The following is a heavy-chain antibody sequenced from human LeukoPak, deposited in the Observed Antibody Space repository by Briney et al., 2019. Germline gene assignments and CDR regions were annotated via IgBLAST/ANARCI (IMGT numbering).Heavy chain of an antibody. CDR3: ARVQGGLNYYYMDV. CDR1: GGSISSYY. J-gene: IGHJ6*03. V-gene: IGHV4-59*01. Sequence: PSETLSLTCTVSGGSISSYYWSWIRQPPGRGLEWIGYIYYSGSTNYKPSLKSRVTISVDTSKNHFSLKLSSVTAADTAVYYCARVQGGLNYYYMDVWGKGTTVTVSS. CDR2: IYYSGST. D-gene: IGHD3-16*01.